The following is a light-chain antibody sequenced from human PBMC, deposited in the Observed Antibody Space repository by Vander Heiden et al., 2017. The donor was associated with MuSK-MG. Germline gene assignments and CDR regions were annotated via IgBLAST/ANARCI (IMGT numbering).Light chain of an antibody. V-gene: IGKV1-13*02. J-gene: IGKJ4*01. CDR1: QGFSSA. Sequence: AIQVTQSPSSLPASVGDRVTITCRASQGFSSALAWYQQKPGKPPNLLIYDASSLESGVPSRFSGSGSGTDFALTISSLQPEDFATYYCQQYDTYPLTFGGGTKVEIK. CDR2: DAS. CDR3: QQYDTYPLT.